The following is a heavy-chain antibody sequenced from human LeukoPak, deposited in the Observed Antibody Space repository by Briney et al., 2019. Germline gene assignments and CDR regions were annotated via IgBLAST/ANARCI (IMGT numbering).Heavy chain of an antibody. CDR2: LTGSGGST. CDR1: GFTLSSYA. J-gene: IGHJ4*02. V-gene: IGHV3-23*01. Sequence: SGGSLRLSCAASGFTLSSYAMSWVRQAPGRGLEWVSGLTGSGGSTYYADSVKGRFTISRDNSKNTLYLQMNSLRAEDTAVYYCAKDLIESYLDAFVYWGQGTLVTVSS. CDR3: AKDLIESYLDAFVY. D-gene: IGHD3-10*01.